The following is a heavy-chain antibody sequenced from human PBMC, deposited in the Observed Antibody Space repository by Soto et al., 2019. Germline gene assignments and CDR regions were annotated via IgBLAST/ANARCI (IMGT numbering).Heavy chain of an antibody. CDR2: ISAHNGNT. D-gene: IGHD1-1*01. Sequence: QVHLVQSGAEVKKPGASVKVSCKGSGYTFTSYGIPWVRQAPGQGLEWMGWISAHNGNTNYAQKLQSIVTVTRDKSTSTAYMELRSLRSDDTAVYYCARGRYGDYWGQGALVTVSS. V-gene: IGHV1-18*01. CDR3: ARGRYGDY. CDR1: GYTFTSYG. J-gene: IGHJ4*02.